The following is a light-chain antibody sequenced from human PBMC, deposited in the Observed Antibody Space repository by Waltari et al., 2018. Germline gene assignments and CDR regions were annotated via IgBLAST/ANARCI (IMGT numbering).Light chain of an antibody. CDR1: ESISNN. V-gene: IGKV3-15*01. CDR3: QQYNSWPRT. J-gene: IGKJ1*01. Sequence: EIVMTQSPATLSVSPGERATPSCRANESISNNLAWYQQKPGRAPRLLIYRASTGATGIPARFSGSGSGTEFTLTIGSLQSEDFAVYYCQQYNSWPRTFGQGTKVEIK. CDR2: RAS.